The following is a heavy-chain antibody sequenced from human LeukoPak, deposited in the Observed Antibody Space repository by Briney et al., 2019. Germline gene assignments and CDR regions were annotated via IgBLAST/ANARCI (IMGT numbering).Heavy chain of an antibody. CDR1: GGSISSSSYY. D-gene: IGHD3-3*01. J-gene: IGHJ4*02. Sequence: SETLSLTCTVSGGSISSSSYYWGWIRQPPGKGMEWIVSIYYSGSTYFNPSLKSRVTISVDTSKNQFSLKLSSVTAADTAVYYCARLLRSSDYFDYWGQGTLVTVSS. V-gene: IGHV4-39*01. CDR2: IYYSGST. CDR3: ARLLRSSDYFDY.